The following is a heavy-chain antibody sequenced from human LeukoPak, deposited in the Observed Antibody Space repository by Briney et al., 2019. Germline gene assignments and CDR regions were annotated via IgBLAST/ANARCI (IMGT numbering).Heavy chain of an antibody. CDR2: IRYDGSNK. CDR3: AKDVGATRYQRDAFDI. Sequence: GGSLRLSCAASGFTFSSYGMHWVRQAPGKGLEGVAFIRYDGSNKYYADSVKGRFTISRDNSKNTLYLQMNSLRAEDTAVYYCAKDVGATRYQRDAFDIWGQGTMVTVSS. V-gene: IGHV3-30*02. D-gene: IGHD2-2*01. CDR1: GFTFSSYG. J-gene: IGHJ3*02.